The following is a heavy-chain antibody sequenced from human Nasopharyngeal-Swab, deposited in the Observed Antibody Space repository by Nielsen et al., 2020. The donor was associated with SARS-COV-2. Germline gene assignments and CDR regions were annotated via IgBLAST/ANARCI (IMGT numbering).Heavy chain of an antibody. CDR3: TTRIRDIVVVPAYRDY. CDR1: GFTFGDYA. V-gene: IGHV3-15*01. J-gene: IGHJ4*02. D-gene: IGHD2-2*01. CDR2: IKSKTDGGTT. Sequence: GESLKISCTASGFTFGDYAMNWFRQAPGKGLEWVGRIKSKTDGGTTDYAAPVKGRFTISRDDSKNTLYLQMNSLKTEDTAVYYCTTRIRDIVVVPAYRDYWGQGTLVTVSS.